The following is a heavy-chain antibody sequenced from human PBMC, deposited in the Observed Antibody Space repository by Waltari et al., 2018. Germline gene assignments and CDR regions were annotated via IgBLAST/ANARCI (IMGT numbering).Heavy chain of an antibody. Sequence: QVQLQESGPGLVQPSETLSLTCAVSGGSISSYYWSWIRQPPGKGLEWIGCTHYSGDTNYNPPLKSRVTISLDTSQNQFSLKLSSVTAADTAVYYCARATIFGIVIDAFDIWGQGTMVTVSS. J-gene: IGHJ3*02. V-gene: IGHV4-59*01. CDR3: ARATIFGIVIDAFDI. D-gene: IGHD3-3*01. CDR1: GGSISSYY. CDR2: THYSGDT.